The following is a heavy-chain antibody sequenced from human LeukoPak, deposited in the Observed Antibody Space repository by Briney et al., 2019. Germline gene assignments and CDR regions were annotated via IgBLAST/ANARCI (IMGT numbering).Heavy chain of an antibody. Sequence: SETLSLTCAVYGVSFSGYYWSWIRQPPGKGLEWIGEINHSGSTNYNPSLKSRVTTSVDTSKNEFSLKLSSVTAADTAVYYCARVPAATMAPDYWGQGTLVTVSS. J-gene: IGHJ4*02. D-gene: IGHD2-2*01. V-gene: IGHV4-34*01. CDR1: GVSFSGYY. CDR2: INHSGST. CDR3: ARVPAATMAPDY.